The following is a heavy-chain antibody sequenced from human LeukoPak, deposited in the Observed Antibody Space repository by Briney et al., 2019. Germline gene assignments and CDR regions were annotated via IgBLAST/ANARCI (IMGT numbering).Heavy chain of an antibody. V-gene: IGHV1-18*01. D-gene: IGHD3-10*01. J-gene: IGHJ5*02. Sequence: ASVKVSCKASGYTFTNYGISWVRQAPGQGLEWMGWASAYNGNTNYAQKLQGRLTMTTDTSTSTAYMELSSLRSEDTAVYYCATWFGEGNWFDPWGQGTLVTVSS. CDR3: ATWFGEGNWFDP. CDR1: GYTFTNYG. CDR2: ASAYNGNT.